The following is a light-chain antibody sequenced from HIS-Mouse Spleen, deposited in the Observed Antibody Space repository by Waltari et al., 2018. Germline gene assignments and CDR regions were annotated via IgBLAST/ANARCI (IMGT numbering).Light chain of an antibody. J-gene: IGLJ2*01. CDR3: SLYTSSSTLV. Sequence: QSALTQPPSVSGSPGQSVTISCTGTSSDVGSYNRVSWYQQPPGTAPKLMIYEVSNRPSGVPDRFSGSKSGNTASPTISGLQAEDEADYYCSLYTSSSTLVFGGGTKLTVL. CDR1: SSDVGSYNR. CDR2: EVS. V-gene: IGLV2-18*01.